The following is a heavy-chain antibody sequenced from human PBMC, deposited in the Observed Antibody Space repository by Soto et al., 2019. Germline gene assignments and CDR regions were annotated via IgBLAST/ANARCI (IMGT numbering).Heavy chain of an antibody. V-gene: IGHV3-30*04. J-gene: IGHJ4*02. CDR2: ISYDGSNK. Sequence: QVQLVESGGGVVQPGRSLRLSCAASGFTFSSYAMHWVRQAPGKGLEWVAVISYDGSNKHYADSVKGRFTISRDNSKSTVYLQINSLRAEDTAVYYCSRDDRQAPDYWGQGTLVAVSS. CDR3: SRDDRQAPDY. D-gene: IGHD3-10*01. CDR1: GFTFSSYA.